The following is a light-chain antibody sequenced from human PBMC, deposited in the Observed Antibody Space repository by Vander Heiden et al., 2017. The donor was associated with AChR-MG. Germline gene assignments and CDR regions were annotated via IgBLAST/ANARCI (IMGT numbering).Light chain of an antibody. CDR1: QSVSSN. J-gene: IGKJ1*01. V-gene: IGKV3-15*01. CDR2: GAS. Sequence: EIVMTQPPATLSVSPGERATLSCRASQSVSSNLGWYQQKPGQAPRLLIYGASTRATGIPARFSGSGSGTEFTLTISSLQSEDFAVYYCQQYDNWPLWTFGQGTKVEIK. CDR3: QQYDNWPLWT.